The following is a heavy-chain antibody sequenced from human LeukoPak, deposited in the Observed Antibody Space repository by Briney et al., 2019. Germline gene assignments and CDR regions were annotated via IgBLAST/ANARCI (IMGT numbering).Heavy chain of an antibody. CDR2: IYYSGST. D-gene: IGHD2-15*01. CDR3: ARDRDVDDFDS. CDR1: GDSISSTNYY. V-gene: IGHV4-39*07. J-gene: IGHJ4*01. Sequence: SETLSLTCTVSGDSISSTNYYWGWIRQPPGKGLEWIGSIYYSGSTFNNPSLKSRVTISVDTSKNQLSLNLKSVTAADTAVYYCARDRDVDDFDSWGHGTLVTVSS.